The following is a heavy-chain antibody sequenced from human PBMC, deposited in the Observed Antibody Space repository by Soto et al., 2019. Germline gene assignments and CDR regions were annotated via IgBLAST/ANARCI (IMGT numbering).Heavy chain of an antibody. J-gene: IGHJ4*02. V-gene: IGHV3-30*18. CDR3: AKDFPDNYYDSSEVDY. CDR1: GFTFSSYG. Sequence: QVQLVESGGGVVQPGRSLRLSCAASGFTFSSYGMHWVRQAPGKGLEWVAVISYDGSNKYYADSVKGRFTISRDNSKNTLYLQMNSLRAEDTAVYYCAKDFPDNYYDSSEVDYWGQGTLVTVSS. D-gene: IGHD3-22*01. CDR2: ISYDGSNK.